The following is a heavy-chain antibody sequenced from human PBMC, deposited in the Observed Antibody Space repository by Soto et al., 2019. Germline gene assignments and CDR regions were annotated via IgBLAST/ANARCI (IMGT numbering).Heavy chain of an antibody. Sequence: QLQLQESGPGLVKPSETLSLTCTVSGGSISSSSYYWGWIRQPPGKALEWIGSIYYSGSTYYNPSLKSRVTLSVDTSKNQFSLKLSSVTAADTAVYYCARLAAAGNYYYYYMDVWGKGTTVTVSS. D-gene: IGHD6-13*01. CDR3: ARLAAAGNYYYYYMDV. V-gene: IGHV4-39*01. J-gene: IGHJ6*03. CDR1: GGSISSSSYY. CDR2: IYYSGST.